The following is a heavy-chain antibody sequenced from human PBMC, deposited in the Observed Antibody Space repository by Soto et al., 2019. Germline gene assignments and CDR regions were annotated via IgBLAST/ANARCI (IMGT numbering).Heavy chain of an antibody. CDR3: ARGGSMTRFGYYYYGMDV. CDR2: IGTAGDT. Sequence: PGWSLRLSCAASGFTFSSYDMHWVRQATGKGLEWVSAIGTAGDTYYPGSVKGRFTISRENAKNSLYLQMNSLRAGDTAVYYCARGGSMTRFGYYYYGMDVWGQGTTVTVSS. V-gene: IGHV3-13*01. CDR1: GFTFSSYD. J-gene: IGHJ6*02. D-gene: IGHD3-16*01.